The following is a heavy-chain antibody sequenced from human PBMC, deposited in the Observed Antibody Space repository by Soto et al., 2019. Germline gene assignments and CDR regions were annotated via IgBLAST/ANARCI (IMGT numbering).Heavy chain of an antibody. V-gene: IGHV1-3*01. CDR3: ARDFRYDYIWGSYRLPDY. Sequence: GASVKVSCKASGYTFTSYAMHWVRQAPGQRLEWTGWINAGNGNTKYSQKFQGRVTITRDTSASTAYMELSSLRSEDTAVYYCARDFRYDYIWGSYRLPDYWGQGTLVTVS. J-gene: IGHJ4*02. CDR1: GYTFTSYA. CDR2: INAGNGNT. D-gene: IGHD3-16*02.